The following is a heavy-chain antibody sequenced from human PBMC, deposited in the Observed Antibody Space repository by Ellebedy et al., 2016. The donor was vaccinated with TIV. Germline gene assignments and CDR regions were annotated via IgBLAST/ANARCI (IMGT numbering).Heavy chain of an antibody. J-gene: IGHJ3*02. Sequence: GESLKISCAASGFTFSSYSMNWVRQAPGKGLEWVSYISSSSRTIYYAESVKGRFTISRDNAKNSLYLQMNSLRAEETAVYYCARSLGGEEWGLLAFDIWGQGTMVTVSS. CDR1: GFTFSSYS. D-gene: IGHD3-16*01. V-gene: IGHV3-48*04. CDR3: ARSLGGEEWGLLAFDI. CDR2: ISSSSRTI.